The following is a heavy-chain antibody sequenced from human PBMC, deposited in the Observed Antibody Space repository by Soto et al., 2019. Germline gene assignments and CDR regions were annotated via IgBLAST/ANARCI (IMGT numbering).Heavy chain of an antibody. CDR1: GYSFTTYW. V-gene: IGHV5-51*01. CDR2: IHTGESDT. Sequence: GQSRNISRKSYGYSFTTYWIACVRQMPGKGLEWMGRIHTGESDTRYSPSFQGQVTISADRSITTAYLQWSSLKASDTAMYYCARHEATYYNCYCMDVWGQGTTVPVSS. J-gene: IGHJ6*02. CDR3: ARHEATYYNCYCMDV.